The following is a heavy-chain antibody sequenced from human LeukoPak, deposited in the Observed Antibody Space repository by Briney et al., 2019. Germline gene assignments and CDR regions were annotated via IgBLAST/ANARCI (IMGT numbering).Heavy chain of an antibody. CDR2: INPSGGT. D-gene: IGHD6-13*01. V-gene: IGHV1-46*01. CDR1: GYTFSMYN. J-gene: IGHJ4*02. Sequence: GESLKVSCKASGYTFSMYNMHWVRQAPGQGLEWMGIINPSGGTSYAQKLQGRITMTRGTSTSTLYMELSSLRSEDTAVYYCAREGVAGTGLDYWGQGTLVTVSS. CDR3: AREGVAGTGLDY.